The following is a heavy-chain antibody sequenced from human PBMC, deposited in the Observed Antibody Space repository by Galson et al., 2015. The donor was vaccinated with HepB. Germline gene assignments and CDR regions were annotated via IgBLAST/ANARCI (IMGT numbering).Heavy chain of an antibody. Sequence: SVKVSCKASGGTFSSYAISWVRQAPGQGLEWMGRIIPILGIANYAQKFQGRVTITADKSTSTAYMELSSLRSEDTAVYYCARGGERYCSSTSCYSSGFYYYYYMDVWGKGTTVTVSS. V-gene: IGHV1-69*04. CDR1: GGTFSSYA. CDR2: IIPILGIA. D-gene: IGHD2-2*02. CDR3: ARGGERYCSSTSCYSSGFYYYYYMDV. J-gene: IGHJ6*03.